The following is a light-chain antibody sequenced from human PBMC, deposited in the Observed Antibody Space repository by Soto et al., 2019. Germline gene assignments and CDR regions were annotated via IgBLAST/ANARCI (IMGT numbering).Light chain of an antibody. CDR1: QSVSSTY. J-gene: IGKJ1*01. CDR2: GAS. V-gene: IGKV3-20*01. CDR3: QQYGSSWT. Sequence: EIVLTQSPGTLSLSPGERATLSCRASQSVSSTYLAWYQQKPGQAPRLLIYGASSRATGIPDRFSGSGSGTYFILNISRLQPEDFAMYYCQQYGSSWTFGRGTKVEIK.